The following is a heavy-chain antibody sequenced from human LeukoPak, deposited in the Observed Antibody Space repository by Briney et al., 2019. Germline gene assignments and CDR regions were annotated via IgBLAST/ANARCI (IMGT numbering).Heavy chain of an antibody. Sequence: GGSLRLSCAASGFSITNYNMNWVRQAPGKGLEWISYISGTGGTIYYADSVKGRFTISRDSAKNSLYLEMSSLRVEDTAVYYCARGDPAAGTWYLYYMDVWGKGTTVTVSS. J-gene: IGHJ6*03. CDR2: ISGTGGTI. D-gene: IGHD2-2*01. V-gene: IGHV3-48*01. CDR3: ARGDPAAGTWYLYYMDV. CDR1: GFSITNYN.